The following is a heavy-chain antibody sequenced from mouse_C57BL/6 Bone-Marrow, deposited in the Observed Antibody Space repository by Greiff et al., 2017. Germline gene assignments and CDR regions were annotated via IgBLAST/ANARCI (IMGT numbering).Heavy chain of an antibody. CDR3: AREGYSGSSVFAD. CDR2: IFPGSGST. D-gene: IGHD1-1*01. CDR1: GYTFTDYY. Sequence: VQLQQSGPELVKPGASVKISCKASGYTFTDYYINWVKQRPGQGLEWIGWIFPGSGSTYYNEKFKGKATLTVDKSSSTAYMLLSSLTTEDSAVYFCAREGYSGSSVFADWGQGTLVTVSA. J-gene: IGHJ3*01. V-gene: IGHV1-75*01.